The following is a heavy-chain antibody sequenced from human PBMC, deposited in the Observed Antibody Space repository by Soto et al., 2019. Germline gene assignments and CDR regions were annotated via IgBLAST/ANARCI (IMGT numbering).Heavy chain of an antibody. CDR1: GYSFTSYW. Sequence: PGESLKISCKGSGYSFTSYWIGWVRQMPGKGLEWMGIIYPGDSDTKYSPSFEGQVTISADKSINTAYLQWSSLKASDTAMSYCARRGAFPHRVAPWGRGTRVTVSS. CDR3: ARRGAFPHRVAP. D-gene: IGHD1-26*01. CDR2: IYPGDSDT. J-gene: IGHJ5*02. V-gene: IGHV5-51*01.